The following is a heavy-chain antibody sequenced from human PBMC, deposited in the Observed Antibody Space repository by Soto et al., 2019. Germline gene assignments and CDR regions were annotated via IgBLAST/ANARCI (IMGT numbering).Heavy chain of an antibody. V-gene: IGHV1-18*04. CDR3: ARDYSYGSHWFFDL. Sequence: QVQLVQSGAEVRKPGASVKVSCTASGYSFTNYGITWVRQAPGQGLEWMGWISLNNGDTKYAQKVQGRVTMTTDTSTSTGYMELWNLSYDDTAVYYCARDYSYGSHWFFDLWGRGTLVTVSS. J-gene: IGHJ2*01. CDR1: GYSFTNYG. D-gene: IGHD5-18*01. CDR2: ISLNNGDT.